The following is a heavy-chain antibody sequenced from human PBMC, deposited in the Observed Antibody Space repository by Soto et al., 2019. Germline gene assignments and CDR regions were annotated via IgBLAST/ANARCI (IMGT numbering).Heavy chain of an antibody. D-gene: IGHD6-13*01. CDR1: GGSFSGYY. Sequence: SETLSLTCAVYGGSFSGYYWSWIRQPPGKGLEWIGEINHSGSTNYNPSLKSRVTISVDTSKNQFSLKLSSVTAADTAVYYCARASYSSSWYYYYYGMDVWGQGTTVTVSS. V-gene: IGHV4-34*01. CDR3: ARASYSSSWYYYYYGMDV. J-gene: IGHJ6*02. CDR2: INHSGST.